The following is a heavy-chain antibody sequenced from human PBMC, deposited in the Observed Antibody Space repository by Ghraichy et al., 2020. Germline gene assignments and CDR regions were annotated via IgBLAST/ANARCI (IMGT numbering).Heavy chain of an antibody. D-gene: IGHD1-1*01. CDR2: IYYSGST. CDR3: ARVESDDAFDI. V-gene: IGHV4-59*01. J-gene: IGHJ3*02. Sequence: ETLSLTCTVSGGSISSYYWSWIRQPPGKGLEWIGYIYYSGSTNYNPSLKSRVTISVDTSKNQFSLKLSSVTAADTAVYYCARVESDDAFDIWGQGTMVTVSS. CDR1: GGSISSYY.